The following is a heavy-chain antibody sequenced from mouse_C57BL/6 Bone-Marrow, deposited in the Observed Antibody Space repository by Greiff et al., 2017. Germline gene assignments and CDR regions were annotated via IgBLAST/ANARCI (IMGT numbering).Heavy chain of an antibody. V-gene: IGHV1-63*01. CDR1: GYTFTNYW. CDR2: IYPGGGYT. CDR3: ARYGNYDAMDY. J-gene: IGHJ4*01. D-gene: IGHD2-1*01. Sequence: VQLQQSGAELVRPGTSVKMSCKASGYTFTNYWIGWAKQRPGHGLEWIGDIYPGGGYTNYNEKFKGKATLPADKSSSTASMQFSSLTSEDSAIYYCARYGNYDAMDYWGQGTSVTVSS.